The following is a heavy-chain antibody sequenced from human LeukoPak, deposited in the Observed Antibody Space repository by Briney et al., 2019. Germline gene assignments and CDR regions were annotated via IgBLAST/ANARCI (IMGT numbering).Heavy chain of an antibody. CDR1: GFTFTDYY. D-gene: IGHD3-10*02. V-gene: IGHV3-11*04. CDR2: ISSSGATI. J-gene: IGHJ6*04. CDR3: AELGITMIGGV. Sequence: NSGGSLRLSCAASGFTFTDYYMSWLRQAPGKGLEWVSYISSSGATIYYADSVKGRFTISRDNAKNSLYLQMNSLRAEDTAVYYCAELGITMIGGVWGKGTTVTISS.